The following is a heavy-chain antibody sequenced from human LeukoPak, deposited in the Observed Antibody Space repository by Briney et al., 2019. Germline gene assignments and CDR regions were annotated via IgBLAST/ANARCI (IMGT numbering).Heavy chain of an antibody. Sequence: PSETLSLTCAVYGGSFSGYYWSWIRQPPGKGLEWIGEINHSGSTNYNPSLKSRVTLSVDTSKNHISLKVSSVTAADTAVYYCARVGPDSSSWHYWGQGTLVTVSS. CDR2: INHSGST. J-gene: IGHJ4*02. CDR3: ARVGPDSSSWHY. CDR1: GGSFSGYY. V-gene: IGHV4-34*01. D-gene: IGHD6-13*01.